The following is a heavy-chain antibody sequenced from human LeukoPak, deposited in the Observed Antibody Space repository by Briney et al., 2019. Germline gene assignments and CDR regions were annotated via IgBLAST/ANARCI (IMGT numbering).Heavy chain of an antibody. D-gene: IGHD6-13*01. CDR2: ISYEGSIK. Sequence: GGSLRLSCAASGFTFSRHAMHWVRQAPGKGLEWVAVISYEGSIKYYADSVKGRFTFSRDNSKNTLYLQLNSLRSEDTAVYYCARVPAAGHFDYWGQGTLVTVSS. V-gene: IGHV3-30*04. CDR1: GFTFSRHA. J-gene: IGHJ4*02. CDR3: ARVPAAGHFDY.